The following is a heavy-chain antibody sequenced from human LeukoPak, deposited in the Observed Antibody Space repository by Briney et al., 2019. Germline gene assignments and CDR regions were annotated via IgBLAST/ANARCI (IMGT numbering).Heavy chain of an antibody. CDR3: ARDIGDGYNLVPYYYYGMDV. D-gene: IGHD5-24*01. CDR2: INAGNGNT. V-gene: IGHV1-3*01. Sequence: ASVKVSCKASGYTFTSYAMHWVRQAPGQRLEWMGWINAGNGNTKYSQKFQGRVTIIRDTSASTAYIELSSLRSEDTAVYYCARDIGDGYNLVPYYYYGMDVWGQGTTVTVSS. CDR1: GYTFTSYA. J-gene: IGHJ6*02.